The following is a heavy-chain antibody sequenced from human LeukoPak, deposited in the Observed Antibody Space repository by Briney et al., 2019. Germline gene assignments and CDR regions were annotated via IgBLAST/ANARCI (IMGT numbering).Heavy chain of an antibody. D-gene: IGHD3-9*01. J-gene: IGHJ4*02. CDR3: AKWRDYDVLTGYYVSDY. CDR1: GFTFSNYA. V-gene: IGHV3-23*01. Sequence: GASLRLSCAASGFTFSNYAMSWVRQAPGKGLEWVSAITGSGGNTYYADSVKGWFTISRDNSKNTVFLQMNSLRAEDTAVYYCAKWRDYDVLTGYYVSDYWGQGTLVTVSS. CDR2: ITGSGGNT.